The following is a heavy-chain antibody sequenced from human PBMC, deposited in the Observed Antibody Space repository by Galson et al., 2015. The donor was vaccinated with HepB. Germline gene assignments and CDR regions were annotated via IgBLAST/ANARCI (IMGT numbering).Heavy chain of an antibody. CDR3: AKNSGSKSRFDY. CDR2: ITDNGDKT. Sequence: SLRLSCAASRFTFASYAMSWVRQTPGKGLEWVSFITDNGDKTYYADSVKGRFTISRDNSNNTLYLQMDSLRAEDTAIYFCAKNSGSKSRFDYWGQGALVTVSS. J-gene: IGHJ4*02. D-gene: IGHD1-26*01. CDR1: RFTFASYA. V-gene: IGHV3-23*01.